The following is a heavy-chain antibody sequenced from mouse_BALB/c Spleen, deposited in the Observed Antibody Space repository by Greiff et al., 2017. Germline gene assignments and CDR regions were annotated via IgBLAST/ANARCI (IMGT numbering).Heavy chain of an antibody. D-gene: IGHD1-1*01. Sequence: EVKLEESGGGLVKPGGSLKLSCAASGFTFSSYAMSWVRQTPEKRLEWVASISSGGSTYYPDSVKGRFTISRDNARNILYLQMSSLRSEDTAMYYCAREAVYYGSSYFDYWGQGTTLTVSS. CDR1: GFTFSSYA. CDR3: AREAVYYGSSYFDY. V-gene: IGHV5-6-5*01. J-gene: IGHJ2*01. CDR2: ISSGGST.